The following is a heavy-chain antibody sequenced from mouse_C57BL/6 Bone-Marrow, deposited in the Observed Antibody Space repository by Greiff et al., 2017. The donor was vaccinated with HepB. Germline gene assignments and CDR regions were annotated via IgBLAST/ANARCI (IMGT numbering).Heavy chain of an antibody. CDR2: IDPSDSYT. V-gene: IGHV1-69*01. Sequence: QVQLKQPGAELVMPGASVKLSCKASGYTFTSYWMHWVKQRPGQGLEWIGEIDPSDSYTNYNQKFKGKSTLTVDKSSSTAYMQLSSLTSEDSAVYYGASDDYDGYYAMDYWGRGTSVTVTS. CDR1: GYTFTSYW. J-gene: IGHJ4*01. CDR3: ASDDYDGYYAMDY. D-gene: IGHD2-4*01.